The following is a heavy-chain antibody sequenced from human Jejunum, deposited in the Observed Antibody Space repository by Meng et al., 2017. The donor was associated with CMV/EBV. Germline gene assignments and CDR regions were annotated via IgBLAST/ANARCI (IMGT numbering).Heavy chain of an antibody. V-gene: IGHV3-30-3*01. Sequence: SGFIFSTYAMHWVRQAPGKGLEWVAVISYDGSGEFYADSVKGRFTISRDKSKNTLFLQMNSLRPEDTALYFCAREGPSRSGYFDFWGQGTLVTVSS. CDR3: AREGPSRSGYFDF. CDR1: GFIFSTYA. J-gene: IGHJ4*02. D-gene: IGHD3-3*01. CDR2: ISYDGSGE.